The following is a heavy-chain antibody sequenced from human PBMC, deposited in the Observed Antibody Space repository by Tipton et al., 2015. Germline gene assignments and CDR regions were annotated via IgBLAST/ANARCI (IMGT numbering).Heavy chain of an antibody. CDR1: GGSISSGGDH. J-gene: IGHJ6*02. V-gene: IGHV4-31*03. Sequence: TLSLTCTVSGGSISSGGDHWSWIRQHPGKGLEWIGYIYYSGSTYYNPSLASRIIISVDTSENQFSLRLSSVTAADTAVYYCARGSGDYGGNSGPREYYGKDVWGQGTTVTVSS. CDR2: IYYSGST. CDR3: ARGSGDYGGNSGPREYYGKDV. D-gene: IGHD4-23*01.